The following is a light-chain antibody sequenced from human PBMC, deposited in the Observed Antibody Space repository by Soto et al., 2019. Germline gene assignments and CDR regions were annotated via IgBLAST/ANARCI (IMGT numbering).Light chain of an antibody. CDR3: QQYKNWPRT. V-gene: IGKV3-15*01. CDR2: GAS. CDR1: QSVDIN. Sequence: VLTQTPATLSVSSGDRVTLSCRASQSVDINLAWYQQRSGQAPRLLIYGASTSATDMPGRFSGSGSGTEFTLTISSLQSEDFAVYYCQQYKNWPRTFGRGAKVDI. J-gene: IGKJ4*02.